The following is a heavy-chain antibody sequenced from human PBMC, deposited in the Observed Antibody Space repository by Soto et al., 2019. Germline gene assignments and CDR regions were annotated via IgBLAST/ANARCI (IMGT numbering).Heavy chain of an antibody. V-gene: IGHV3-30-3*01. Sequence: ESVGGVVQPGRSLRLSCAASGFTFSSYAMHWVRQAPGKGLEWVAVISYDGSNKYYADSVKGRFTISRDNSKNTLYLQMNSLRAEDTAVYYCAREAWGGKNHYYDSSGYLDYWGQGTLVTVSS. CDR1: GFTFSSYA. J-gene: IGHJ4*02. CDR3: AREAWGGKNHYYDSSGYLDY. D-gene: IGHD3-22*01. CDR2: ISYDGSNK.